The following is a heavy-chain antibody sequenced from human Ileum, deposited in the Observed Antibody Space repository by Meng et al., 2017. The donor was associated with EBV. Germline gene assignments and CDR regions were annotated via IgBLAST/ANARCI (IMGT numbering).Heavy chain of an antibody. J-gene: IGHJ4*02. V-gene: IGHV4-4*02. CDR2: VYHRGDT. D-gene: IGHD1-7*01. CDR1: GDSISSDIW. CDR3: GRDQGRELINH. Sequence: VQLAGSGPGLGKPSGTLSLTCTVSGDSISSDIWWSWVRQPPGKGLEWIGEVYHRGDTNYNPSLKSRVDISVDKSKNQFYLSLFSVTAADTAVYYCGRDQGRELINHWGQGTLVTVSS.